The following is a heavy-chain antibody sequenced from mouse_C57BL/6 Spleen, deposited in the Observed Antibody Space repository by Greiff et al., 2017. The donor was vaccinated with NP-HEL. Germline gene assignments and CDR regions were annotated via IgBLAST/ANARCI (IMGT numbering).Heavy chain of an antibody. CDR3: ARQYRVYYGSSYRYFDY. D-gene: IGHD1-1*01. Sequence: VQLQQSGAELVRPGASVKLSCKASGYTFTDYYINWVKQRPGQGLEWIARIYPGSGNTYYNEKFKGKATLTAEKSSSTAYMQLSSLTSEDSAVYFCARQYRVYYGSSYRYFDYWGQGTTLTVSS. CDR1: GYTFTDYY. J-gene: IGHJ2*01. V-gene: IGHV1-76*01. CDR2: IYPGSGNT.